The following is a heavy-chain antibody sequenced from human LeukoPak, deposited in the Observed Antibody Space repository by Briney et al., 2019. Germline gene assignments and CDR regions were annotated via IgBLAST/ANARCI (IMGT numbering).Heavy chain of an antibody. CDR1: GGSISSGGYS. CDR2: IYHSGST. V-gene: IGHV4-30-2*01. CDR3: ARDQWSRFGP. J-gene: IGHJ5*02. D-gene: IGHD2-8*01. Sequence: SQTLSLTCAVSGGSISSGGYSWSWIRQPPGKGLEWIGYIYHSGSTYYNPSLKSRVTISVDRSKNQFSLKLSSVTAADTAVYYCARDQWSRFGPWGQGTLVTVSS.